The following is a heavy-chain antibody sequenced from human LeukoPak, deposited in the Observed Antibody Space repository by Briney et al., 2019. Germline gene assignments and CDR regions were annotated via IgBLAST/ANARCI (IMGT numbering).Heavy chain of an antibody. CDR3: ARDAYYGSGSYDDY. CDR1: GFTFSSYT. V-gene: IGHV3-21*01. CDR2: ISSSSSNI. J-gene: IGHJ4*02. D-gene: IGHD3-10*01. Sequence: GGSLRLSCAASGFTFSSYTMNWVRQAPGKGLEWVSFISSSSSNIYSADSVKGRFTISRDNAKNSLYLQMNSLRAEDTAVYYCARDAYYGSGSYDDYWGQGTLVTVSS.